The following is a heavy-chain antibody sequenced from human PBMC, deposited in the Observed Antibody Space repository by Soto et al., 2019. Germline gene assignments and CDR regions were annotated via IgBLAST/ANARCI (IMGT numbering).Heavy chain of an antibody. Sequence: QVQLVQSGAVVKKPGSSVEVSCKASGGTFNGYGIRWVRQAPGQGLEWMGGTVPVFDTSKYAPRFQGRVTITAEKSTSTAYMELSSVRSEDTAIYFCARGVSNSGAYYTGPSAYDLWGQGTLVIVSS. V-gene: IGHV1-69*06. CDR2: TVPVFDTS. J-gene: IGHJ3*01. CDR3: ARGVSNSGAYYTGPSAYDL. D-gene: IGHD3-10*01. CDR1: GGTFNGYG.